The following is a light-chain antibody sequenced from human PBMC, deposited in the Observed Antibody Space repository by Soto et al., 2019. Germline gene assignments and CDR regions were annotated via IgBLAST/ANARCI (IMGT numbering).Light chain of an antibody. CDR1: QSVSSNY. J-gene: IGKJ5*01. CDR3: QQYNNWPFIT. V-gene: IGKV3-20*01. Sequence: ESVLTQSPGTLSLSPGERATLSCRASQSVSSNYLAWYQQKPGQAPRLLIYGASTRATGIPDRFSGSGSGTDFTLTISRLEPEDSAVYYCQQYNNWPFITFGQGTRLEIK. CDR2: GAS.